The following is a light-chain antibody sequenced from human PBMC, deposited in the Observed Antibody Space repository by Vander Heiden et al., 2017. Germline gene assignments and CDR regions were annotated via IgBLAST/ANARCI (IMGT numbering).Light chain of an antibody. Sequence: QAVLTQPSSLSASPGASASLTCTLRSGITVGTYRIYGYQQKPGSPPQYLLRYNRDSDKQPGSGVPSRFSGSKDASANAGILLISGLQSEDEADYYCMIWHSSAWVFGGGTKLTVL. CDR1: SGITVGTYR. CDR3: MIWHSSAWV. V-gene: IGLV5-45*03. CDR2: YNRDSDK. J-gene: IGLJ3*02.